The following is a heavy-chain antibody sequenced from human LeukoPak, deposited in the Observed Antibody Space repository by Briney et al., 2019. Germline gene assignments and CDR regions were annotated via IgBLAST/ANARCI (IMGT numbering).Heavy chain of an antibody. Sequence: GGSLRLSCVASGFTFSTYGMSWVRQAPGKGLEWVSAISGSGGSTYYADSVKGRFTISRDNSKNTLYLQMNSLRAEDTAVYYCAKSGRGISYYYDSSGYLHFDYWGQGTLVTVSS. CDR3: AKSGRGISYYYDSSGYLHFDY. J-gene: IGHJ4*02. CDR1: GFTFSTYG. CDR2: ISGSGGST. D-gene: IGHD3-22*01. V-gene: IGHV3-23*01.